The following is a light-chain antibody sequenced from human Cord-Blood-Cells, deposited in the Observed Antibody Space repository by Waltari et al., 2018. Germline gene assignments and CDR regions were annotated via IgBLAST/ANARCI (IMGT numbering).Light chain of an antibody. V-gene: IGLV2-14*01. CDR3: SSYTSSSTWV. CDR1: TSDVGGYNF. CDR2: DVS. Sequence: QSALTQPAPVSGSPGQSINIPCTGTTSDVGGYNFVPWYHQHPGKAPNLMIYDVSNRPSGVSNRFSGSNSGNTASLTISGLQAEDEADYYCSSYTSSSTWVFGGGTKLTVL. J-gene: IGLJ3*02.